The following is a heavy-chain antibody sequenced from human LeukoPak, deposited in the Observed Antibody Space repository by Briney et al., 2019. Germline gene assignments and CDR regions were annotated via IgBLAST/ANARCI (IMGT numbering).Heavy chain of an antibody. V-gene: IGHV1-46*01. J-gene: IGHJ4*02. D-gene: IGHD2-2*01. Sequence: GASVKVSCKASGYTFTSYYMHWVRQAPGQGLEWMGIINPSGGSTSYAQKFQGRVTMTRDTSTSTVYMELSSLRSEDTAVYYCARDFRSIVVVPAAHIFDYWGQGTLVTVSS. CDR2: INPSGGST. CDR1: GYTFTSYY. CDR3: ARDFRSIVVVPAAHIFDY.